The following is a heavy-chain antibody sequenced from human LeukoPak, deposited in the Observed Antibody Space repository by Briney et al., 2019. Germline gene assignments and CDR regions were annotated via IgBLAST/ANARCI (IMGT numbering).Heavy chain of an antibody. J-gene: IGHJ3*02. CDR1: GFTFDDYA. D-gene: IGHD3-22*01. CDR2: ISGDGGST. CDR3: AKEIIPTYYYDSSGYPDAFDT. Sequence: GGSLRLSCAASGFTFDDYAMHCVRQAPGKGLEWVSLISGDGGSTYYTDSVKGRFTISRDNSKNSLYLQMNSLRTEDTALYYCAKEIIPTYYYDSSGYPDAFDTWGQGTMVTVSS. V-gene: IGHV3-43*02.